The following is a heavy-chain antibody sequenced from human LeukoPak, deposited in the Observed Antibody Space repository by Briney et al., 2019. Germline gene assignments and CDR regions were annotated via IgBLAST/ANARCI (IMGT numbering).Heavy chain of an antibody. J-gene: IGHJ6*03. CDR1: GYTFTSYY. D-gene: IGHD3-10*01. CDR2: INPSGGST. V-gene: IGHV1-46*01. Sequence: ASVKVSCKASGYTFTSYYMHWVRQAPGQGLEWMGIINPSGGSTSYAQKFQGRVTMTRDTSTSTVYMELSSLRSEDTAVYYCAAGGGSYGSGSYYIKSYYSYMDVWGKGTTVTVSS. CDR3: AAGGGSYGSGSYYIKSYYSYMDV.